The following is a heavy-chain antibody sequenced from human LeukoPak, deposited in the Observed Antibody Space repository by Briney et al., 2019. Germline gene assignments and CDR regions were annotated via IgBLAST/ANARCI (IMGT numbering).Heavy chain of an antibody. J-gene: IGHJ4*02. Sequence: GGSLRLSCAASGFTFINLWMSWVRQAPGKGLEWVANIKEDGSEKNYADSVKGRFTISRDNAKNSLYLQMNSLRAEDTAVYYCARGYTCGYWGQGTLVIVSS. CDR1: GFTFINLW. CDR2: IKEDGSEK. V-gene: IGHV3-7*04. CDR3: ARGYTCGY. D-gene: IGHD5-18*01.